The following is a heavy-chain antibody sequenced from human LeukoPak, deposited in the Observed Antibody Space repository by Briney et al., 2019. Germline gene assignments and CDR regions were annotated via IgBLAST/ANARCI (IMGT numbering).Heavy chain of an antibody. CDR1: GFIFSSYA. CDR2: LSASGGST. V-gene: IGHV3-23*01. D-gene: IGHD2-15*01. J-gene: IGHJ4*02. CDR3: AKRYCSGTSCNYFDY. Sequence: GSLRLSCAASGFIFSSYAMSWVRQAPGKGLEWVSVLSASGGSTYYADSVKGRFTVSRDNSKNTLYLQMSSLRVEDTAVYYCAKRYCSGTSCNYFDYWGQGTLVTVSS.